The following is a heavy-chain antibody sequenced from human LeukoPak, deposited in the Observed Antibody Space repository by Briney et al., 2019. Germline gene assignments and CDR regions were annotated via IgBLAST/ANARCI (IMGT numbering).Heavy chain of an antibody. CDR1: GFTFSNFG. J-gene: IGHJ4*02. Sequence: GGSLRLSCAASGFTFSNFGMYWVRQAPGKGLEWVAVISYDGSNKYYADSVKGRFTISRGNSKNTLYLQMNSLRAEDTAVYYCAKDLSLVVVTTMGYWGQGTLVTVSS. CDR2: ISYDGSNK. V-gene: IGHV3-30*18. D-gene: IGHD2-21*02. CDR3: AKDLSLVVVTTMGY.